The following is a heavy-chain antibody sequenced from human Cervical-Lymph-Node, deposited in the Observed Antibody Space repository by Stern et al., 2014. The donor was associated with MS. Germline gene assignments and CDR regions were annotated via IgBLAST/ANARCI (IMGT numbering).Heavy chain of an antibody. Sequence: QVQLVQSGAEEKKPGASVKVSCKTSGFTFTDNHFHWVRQAPGQGLEWLGRIDPRNGNTISAQNFQGRITMTTDTAINTAYMELTRLTSDDTAIYYCARENWAFIYWGQGTLVTVSS. CDR1: GFTFTDNH. CDR2: IDPRNGNT. J-gene: IGHJ4*02. D-gene: IGHD7-27*01. V-gene: IGHV1-2*02. CDR3: ARENWAFIY.